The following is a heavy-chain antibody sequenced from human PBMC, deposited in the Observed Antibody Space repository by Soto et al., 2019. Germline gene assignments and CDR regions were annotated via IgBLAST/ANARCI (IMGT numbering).Heavy chain of an antibody. CDR2: ISGSGGST. Sequence: GGSLRLSCAASGFTFSSYAMSWVRQAPGKGLEWVSAISGSGGSTYYGDSVKGRLTISRDNSKKTRYLQMNSLRAEDTAVYYCAKDYSYITMIVVVHFDYWGQGTLVTVSS. D-gene: IGHD3-22*01. CDR3: AKDYSYITMIVVVHFDY. CDR1: GFTFSSYA. J-gene: IGHJ4*02. V-gene: IGHV3-23*01.